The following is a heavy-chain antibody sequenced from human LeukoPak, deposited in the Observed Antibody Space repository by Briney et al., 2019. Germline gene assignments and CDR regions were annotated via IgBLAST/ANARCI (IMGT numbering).Heavy chain of an antibody. D-gene: IGHD3-22*01. V-gene: IGHV3-21*01. CDR3: ARYFGNPDDSSGYTDAFDI. CDR1: GFTFSSNS. CDR2: ICSSSSYI. Sequence: GGSLRLSCAASGFTFSSNSMNWVRQAPGKGLEWVSSICSSSSYIYAEDSVEGCFTISRDNAKNSLYLQRNSLRAEDTAVYDCARYFGNPDDSSGYTDAFDIWGQGTMVTVSS. J-gene: IGHJ3*02.